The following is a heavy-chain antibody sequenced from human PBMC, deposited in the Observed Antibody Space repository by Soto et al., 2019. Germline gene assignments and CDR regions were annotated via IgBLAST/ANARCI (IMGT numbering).Heavy chain of an antibody. J-gene: IGHJ4*02. Sequence: LRLSCAASGFSFGTYVMGWVRQAPGKGLEWVSDISGDGTNTYVADSVKGRFTISRDNSKNTLYLHMNSLRAEDTAVYYCAKDTAYDSRGYYGSLNYYYDNWGQGTLVTVSS. CDR3: AKDTAYDSRGYYGSLNYYYDN. D-gene: IGHD3-22*01. CDR1: GFSFGTYV. CDR2: ISGDGTNT. V-gene: IGHV3-23*01.